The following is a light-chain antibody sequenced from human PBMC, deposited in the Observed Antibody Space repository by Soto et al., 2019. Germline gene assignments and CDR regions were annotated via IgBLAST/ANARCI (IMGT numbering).Light chain of an antibody. CDR1: QSISSY. CDR2: DAS. V-gene: IGKV3-11*01. CDR3: QQRSDWPRT. Sequence: XXPGXRAXLSCRXXQSISSYLAWYQQKPGQAPRLLFYDASIRAAGIPARFSGSGSGTDFTLTISSLEPEDLAVYYCQQRSDWPRTFGRGTKLEIK. J-gene: IGKJ2*01.